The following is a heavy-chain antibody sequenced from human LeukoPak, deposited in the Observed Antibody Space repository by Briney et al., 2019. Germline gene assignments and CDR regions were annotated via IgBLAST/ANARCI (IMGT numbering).Heavy chain of an antibody. D-gene: IGHD6-13*01. CDR1: GGSFSGYY. Sequence: SETLSLTCAVYGGSFSGYYWSWIRQPPGKGQEWIGEINHSGSTNYNPSLKSRVTISLDTSKNQFSLKLSSVTAADTAVYFCAREGDIAATYIDFWGQGTLVTVSS. V-gene: IGHV4-34*01. J-gene: IGHJ4*02. CDR2: INHSGST. CDR3: AREGDIAATYIDF.